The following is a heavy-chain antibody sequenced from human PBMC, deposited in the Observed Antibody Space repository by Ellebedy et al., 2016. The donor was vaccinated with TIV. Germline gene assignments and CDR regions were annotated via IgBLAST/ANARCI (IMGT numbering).Heavy chain of an antibody. CDR2: IYSGGST. Sequence: GESLKIPCAASGFTVRNHYMNWVRQAPGKGLEWVSVIYSGGSTFYADSVKGRFTISRDNSKNTLYLQMISLRAEDSAVYFCVRASSSFYGPPYWGQGTLVTVSS. V-gene: IGHV3-66*01. CDR3: VRASSSFYGPPY. CDR1: GFTVRNHY. J-gene: IGHJ4*02. D-gene: IGHD2-2*01.